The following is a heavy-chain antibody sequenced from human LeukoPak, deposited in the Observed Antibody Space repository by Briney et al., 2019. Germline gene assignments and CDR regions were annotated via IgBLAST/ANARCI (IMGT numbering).Heavy chain of an antibody. CDR2: INSDGSST. J-gene: IGHJ4*02. CDR3: ARDSVKKGSGYYYDY. Sequence: GGSLRLSCAASGFTFSSYWMHWVRQAPGKGLVWVSRINSDGSSTSYADSVKGRFTISRDNAKNTLYLQMNSLRAEDTAVYHCARDSVKKGSGYYYDYWGQGTLVTVSS. V-gene: IGHV3-74*01. D-gene: IGHD3-22*01. CDR1: GFTFSSYW.